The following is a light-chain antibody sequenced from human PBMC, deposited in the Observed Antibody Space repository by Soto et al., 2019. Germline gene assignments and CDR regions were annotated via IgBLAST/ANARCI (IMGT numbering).Light chain of an antibody. V-gene: IGLV2-14*01. J-gene: IGLJ2*01. CDR3: SSYTSSIL. CDR2: DVS. Sequence: QSALTQPASVSGSPGQSITISCTGTISDVGGYNYVSWYQQHPGKPPKLTIYDVSNRPSGDSHRFSGSKSGNTASLTISGLQAEDEADYYCSSYTSSILFGGGTKVTVL. CDR1: ISDVGGYNY.